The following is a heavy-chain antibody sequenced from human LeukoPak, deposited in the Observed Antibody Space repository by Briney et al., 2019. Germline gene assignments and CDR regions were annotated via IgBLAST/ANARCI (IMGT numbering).Heavy chain of an antibody. CDR3: ARDYCSGGCQFDY. V-gene: IGHV3-21*01. CDR2: ISSSSSYI. J-gene: IGHJ4*02. CDR1: GFTFSSYS. D-gene: IGHD2-15*01. Sequence: PGGSLRLSCAASGFTFSSYSMNWVRQAPGKGLEWVSSISSSSSYIYYADSVKGRFTISRDNAKNSLYLQMNSLRAEDTAVYYCARDYCSGGCQFDYWGQGTLVTVSS.